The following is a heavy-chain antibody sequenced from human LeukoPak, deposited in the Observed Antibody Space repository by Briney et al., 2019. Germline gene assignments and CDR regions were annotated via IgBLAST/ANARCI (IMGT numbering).Heavy chain of an antibody. J-gene: IGHJ6*03. CDR3: ARERVGITIFGPLNYYYYMDV. CDR2: IYYSGST. Sequence: PSETLSLTCTVSGGSISSSSYYWGWIRQPPGKGLEWIGYIYYSGSTNYNPSLKSRVTISVDTSKNQFSLKLSSVTAADTAVYYCARERVGITIFGPLNYYYYMDVWGKGTTVTVSS. D-gene: IGHD3-3*01. CDR1: GGSISSSSYY. V-gene: IGHV4-61*01.